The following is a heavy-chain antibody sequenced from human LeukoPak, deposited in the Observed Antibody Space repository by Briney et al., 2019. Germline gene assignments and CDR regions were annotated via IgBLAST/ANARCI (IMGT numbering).Heavy chain of an antibody. V-gene: IGHV3-21*01. Sequence: GGSLRLSCAASGFTFSSHTMHWVRQAPGKGLEWVSAITSSSRFIFYSDSLKGRITISRDNAKNSLYLQMNSLRAEDTAVYYCANLKPPAPDGLDIWGQGTMITVSS. D-gene: IGHD1-14*01. J-gene: IGHJ3*02. CDR2: ITSSSRFI. CDR3: ANLKPPAPDGLDI. CDR1: GFTFSSHT.